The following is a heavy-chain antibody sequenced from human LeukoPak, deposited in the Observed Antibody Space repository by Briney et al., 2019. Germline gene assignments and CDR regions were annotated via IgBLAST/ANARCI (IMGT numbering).Heavy chain of an antibody. V-gene: IGHV3-66*01. D-gene: IGHD5-24*01. CDR3: ASRDKGYYYGMDV. J-gene: IGHJ6*02. CDR1: GFTVSGNY. Sequence: GGSLRLSCAASGFTVSGNYMSWVRQAPGKGLEWVSLLYSGGSTYYADSVKGGFSISRDNSKNTLYLQMNSLRAEDTAVYYCASRDKGYYYGMDVWGQGTTVTVSS. CDR2: LYSGGST.